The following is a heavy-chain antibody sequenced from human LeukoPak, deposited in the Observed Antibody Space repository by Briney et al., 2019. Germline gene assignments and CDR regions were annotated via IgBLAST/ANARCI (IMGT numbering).Heavy chain of an antibody. CDR1: GGSISSYY. Sequence: PSETLSLTCTVSGGSISSYYWSSIRQPPGKGLEWIGYIYYSGSTNYNPSLKSRVTISVDTSKNQFSLKLSSVTAADTAVYYCARDTHYGPFDPWGQGTLVTVSS. D-gene: IGHD3-10*01. CDR2: IYYSGST. CDR3: ARDTHYGPFDP. V-gene: IGHV4-59*01. J-gene: IGHJ5*02.